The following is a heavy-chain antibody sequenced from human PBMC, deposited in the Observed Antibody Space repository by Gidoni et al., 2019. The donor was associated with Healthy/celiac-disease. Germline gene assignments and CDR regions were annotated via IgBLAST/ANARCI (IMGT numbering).Heavy chain of an antibody. D-gene: IGHD2-2*01. CDR3: ARDSSLDGGGLGY. J-gene: IGHJ4*02. Sequence: QVQLVQSGAEVKKPWASVKVTCKASGYTFTGYYMHWVRQAPGQGLEWMGWINPNSGGTNYAQKFQGWVTMNRDTSISTAYMELSRLRSDDTAVYYCARDSSLDGGGLGYWGQGTLVTVSS. V-gene: IGHV1-2*04. CDR2: INPNSGGT. CDR1: GYTFTGYY.